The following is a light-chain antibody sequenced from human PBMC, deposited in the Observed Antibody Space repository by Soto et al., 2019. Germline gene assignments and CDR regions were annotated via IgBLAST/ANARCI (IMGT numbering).Light chain of an antibody. CDR3: SSYAGSDSYV. J-gene: IGLJ1*01. CDR2: EVS. Sequence: QSVLTQPPSASGSPGQSVAISCTGTSSDVGGYNYVSWYQQHPGKAPQVMIYEVSKRPSGVPDRFSGSKSGNTASLTASGLQAEDEADYYCSSYAGSDSYVFGTGTKVTVL. V-gene: IGLV2-8*01. CDR1: SSDVGGYNY.